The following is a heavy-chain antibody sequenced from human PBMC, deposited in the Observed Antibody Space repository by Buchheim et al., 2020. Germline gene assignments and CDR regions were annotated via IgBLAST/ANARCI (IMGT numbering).Heavy chain of an antibody. CDR1: GGSISSGDYY. CDR3: ARASGGMTTVTTGWFDP. D-gene: IGHD4-17*01. CDR2: IYYSGST. J-gene: IGHJ5*02. V-gene: IGHV4-30-4*01. Sequence: QVQLQESGPGLVKPSQTLSLTCTVSGGSISSGDYYWSWIRQPPGKGLEWIGYIYYSGSTYYNPSLKSRVTISVDTSTNQFSLQLSSVTAADTAVYYCARASGGMTTVTTGWFDPWGHGTL.